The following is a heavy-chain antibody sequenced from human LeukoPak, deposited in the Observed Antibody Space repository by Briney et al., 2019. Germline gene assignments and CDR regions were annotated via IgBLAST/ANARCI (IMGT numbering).Heavy chain of an antibody. CDR2: ISNDGSNK. V-gene: IGHV3-30*18. Sequence: GGSLRLSCAASGFTFSGYGMHWVRQAPGKGLEWVALISNDGSNKHYADSVKGRFTISRDNSENMLYLQMNSLRAEDTAVCYCAKDLYYGYYFDYWGQGTLVTVSS. CDR3: AKDLYYGYYFDY. D-gene: IGHD3-16*01. CDR1: GFTFSGYG. J-gene: IGHJ4*02.